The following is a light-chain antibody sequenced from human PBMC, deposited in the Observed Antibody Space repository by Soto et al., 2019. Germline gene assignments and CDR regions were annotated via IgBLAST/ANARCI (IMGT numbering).Light chain of an antibody. V-gene: IGKV3-15*01. Sequence: EVVLTQYPATLSVSPGERATLSCRASQTVSRSFAWYQQKPGQAPRLLIYGASTRSTSIPGRFSGSESGTDFTLTISSLQSEDFAVYCGQQYIDWPPYTFGQGTKVEIK. CDR2: GAS. J-gene: IGKJ2*01. CDR3: QQYIDWPPYT. CDR1: QTVSRS.